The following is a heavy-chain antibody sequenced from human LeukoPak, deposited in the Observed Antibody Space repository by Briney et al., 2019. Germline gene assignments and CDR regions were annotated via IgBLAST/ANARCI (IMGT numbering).Heavy chain of an antibody. CDR3: PRGPSGYLHT. CDR1: EFSLGSNY. D-gene: IGHD5-12*01. CDR2: IYSGGST. J-gene: IGHJ4*02. V-gene: IGHV3-66*01. Sequence: PGGSPRLSCAASEFSLGSNYMTWVRQAPGNGLEWDSLIYSGGSTYYADSVKGRFTISSDHSKNSLYLQMNSLRAEDTAVYYCPRGPSGYLHTGGQGTLVTVSS.